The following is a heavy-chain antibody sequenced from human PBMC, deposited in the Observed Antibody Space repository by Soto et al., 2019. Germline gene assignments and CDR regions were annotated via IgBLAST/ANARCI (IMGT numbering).Heavy chain of an antibody. Sequence: GGSLRLSCAASGFTFSSYSMNWVRQAPGKGLEWVSYISSSSSTIYYADSVKGRFTISRDNAKNSLYLQMNSLRAEDTAVYYCAKAFTMIVVVYYFDYWGQGTLVTVSS. CDR3: AKAFTMIVVVYYFDY. CDR2: ISSSSSTI. J-gene: IGHJ4*02. V-gene: IGHV3-48*01. CDR1: GFTFSSYS. D-gene: IGHD3-22*01.